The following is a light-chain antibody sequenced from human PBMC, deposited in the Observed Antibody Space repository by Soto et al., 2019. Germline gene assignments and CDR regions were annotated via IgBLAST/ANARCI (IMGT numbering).Light chain of an antibody. CDR2: GAS. Sequence: DIQKTGCPSSLTESVGDRVTITCRTSQNINNYLNWYQQKPGKAPKLLIYGASSLQTGVPSRFSGSGSGTDFTLTISSLQPEDFATYYCQQSSSPLWGTCGQGTKV. V-gene: IGKV1-39*01. J-gene: IGKJ1*01. CDR1: QNINNY. CDR3: QQSSSPLWGT.